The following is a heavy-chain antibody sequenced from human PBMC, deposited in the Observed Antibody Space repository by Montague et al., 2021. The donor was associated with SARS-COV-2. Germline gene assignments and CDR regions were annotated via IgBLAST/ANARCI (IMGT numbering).Heavy chain of an antibody. CDR3: ARVRKDDYGGHYFDY. V-gene: IGHV4-61*03. J-gene: IGHJ4*02. D-gene: IGHD4-17*01. CDR2: ITNSGFT. CDR1: GDSMTGDSMSRYY. Sequence: SETLSLTCTVSGDSMTGDSMSRYYWRWIRQTPGKGLEWIGYITNSGFTNDNPSLTNRVTTSVDTSNNHFSLKLNSVTAADTAVYYCARVRKDDYGGHYFDYWGQGTLVTVSS.